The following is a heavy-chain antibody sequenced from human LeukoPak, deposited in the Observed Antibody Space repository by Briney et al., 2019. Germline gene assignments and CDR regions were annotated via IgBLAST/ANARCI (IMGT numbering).Heavy chain of an antibody. Sequence: SETLSLTCTVSGGSIGSHYWTWIRQPPGKGLEFIGNVYYTGSTKYNPSLKSRVTISLDTSKNQFSLKLSSVTAADTAVYYCARQGRGYGGNSDYWGQGTLVTVSS. CDR2: VYYTGST. V-gene: IGHV4-59*08. CDR1: GGSIGSHY. CDR3: ARQGRGYGGNSDY. J-gene: IGHJ4*02. D-gene: IGHD4-23*01.